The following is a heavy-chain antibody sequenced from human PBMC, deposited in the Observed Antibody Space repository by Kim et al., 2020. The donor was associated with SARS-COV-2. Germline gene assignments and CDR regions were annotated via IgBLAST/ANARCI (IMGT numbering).Heavy chain of an antibody. CDR1: GFTFSRYG. V-gene: IGHV3-33*05. CDR3: ARDGDTVTTIFFSGYYYDMDV. CDR2: ISYDGSNI. J-gene: IGHJ6*02. D-gene: IGHD5-12*01. Sequence: GGSLRLSCAASGFTFSRYGMHWVRQAPGKGLEWVAVISYDGSNIYYADSVKGRFTISRDNSKNTLYLQMNSLRAEDTAVYYCARDGDTVTTIFFSGYYYDMDVWGQGTTVTVSS.